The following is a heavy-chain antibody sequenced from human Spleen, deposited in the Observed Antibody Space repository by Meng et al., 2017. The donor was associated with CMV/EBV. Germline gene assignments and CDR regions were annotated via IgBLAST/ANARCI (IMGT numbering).Heavy chain of an antibody. CDR1: GFTFDDYG. CDR3: ARDCVEGETREDAFDI. J-gene: IGHJ3*02. CDR2: IGYNGADI. V-gene: IGHV3-20*04. Sequence: GGSLRLSCAASGFTFDDYGMTWVRQAPGKGLEWVSRIGYNGADIVYGDSVKGRFTVSRDNAKNSLFLQMNSLRAEDTALYYCARDCVEGETREDAFDIWGQGTMVTVSS.